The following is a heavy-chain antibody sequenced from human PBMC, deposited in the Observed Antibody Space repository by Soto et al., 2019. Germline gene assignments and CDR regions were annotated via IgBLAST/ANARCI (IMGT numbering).Heavy chain of an antibody. J-gene: IGHJ6*02. Sequence: PVEGSCQGFGGTLRSYNISWVGQAPGQGLEWMGRIIPILGIANYAQKFQGRVTITADKSTSTAYMELSSLRSEDTAVYYCARVEGLGDYYGMDVWGQGTTVTVSS. CDR1: GGTLRSYN. CDR3: ARVEGLGDYYGMDV. D-gene: IGHD3-9*01. CDR2: IIPILGIA. V-gene: IGHV1-69*02.